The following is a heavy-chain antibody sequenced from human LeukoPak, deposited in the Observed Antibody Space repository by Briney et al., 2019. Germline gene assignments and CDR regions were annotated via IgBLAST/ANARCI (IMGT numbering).Heavy chain of an antibody. D-gene: IGHD2-15*01. CDR3: AREPPTYCSGGSCYSVNWFDP. V-gene: IGHV1-8*01. J-gene: IGHJ5*02. CDR2: MNPNSGNT. CDR1: GYTFTSYD. Sequence: ASVKVSCKASGYTFTSYDINWVRQATGQGLEWMGWMNPNSGNTGYAQKFQGRVTMTRNTSISTAYMELSSMRSEDTAVYYCAREPPTYCSGGSCYSVNWFDPWGQGTLVTVSS.